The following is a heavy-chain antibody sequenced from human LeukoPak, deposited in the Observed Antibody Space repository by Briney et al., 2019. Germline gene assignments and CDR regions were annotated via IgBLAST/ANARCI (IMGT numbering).Heavy chain of an antibody. J-gene: IGHJ4*02. CDR2: IYYSGST. CDR1: GGSISSYY. V-gene: IGHV4-59*03. Sequence: SETLSLTCTVSGGSISSYYWSWIRQPPGKGLEWIGYIYYSGSTNYNPPLNSRGPISVDTSKNQLSIKSTYVTAADPAVCCFSPGSYCDFWGGPFGYWGQGTLVTVSS. CDR3: SPGSYCDFWGGPFGY. D-gene: IGHD3-3*01.